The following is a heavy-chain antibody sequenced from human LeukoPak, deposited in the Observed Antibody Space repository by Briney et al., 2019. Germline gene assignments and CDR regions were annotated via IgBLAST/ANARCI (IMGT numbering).Heavy chain of an antibody. Sequence: RSETLSLTCAVSGYSISSGYYWGWIRQPPGKGLEWIGSIYHSGSTYYNPSLKSRVTISVDTSKNQFSLKLSSVTAADTAVYYCARVERGSGSFYYYYYMDVWGKGTTVTVSS. CDR3: ARVERGSGSFYYYYYMDV. V-gene: IGHV4-38-2*01. D-gene: IGHD3-10*01. J-gene: IGHJ6*03. CDR2: IYHSGST. CDR1: GYSISSGYY.